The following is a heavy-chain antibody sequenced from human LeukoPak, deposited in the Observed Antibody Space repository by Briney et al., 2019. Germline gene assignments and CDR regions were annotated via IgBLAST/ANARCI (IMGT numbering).Heavy chain of an antibody. J-gene: IGHJ3*02. CDR3: ARDPYYDILTGYLIRGAFDI. CDR1: GGSISSYY. V-gene: IGHV4-59*12. Sequence: SETLSLTCTVSGGSISSYYWSWIRQPPGKGLEWIGYIYYSGSTNYNPSLKSRVTMSVDTSKNQFSLKLNSVTAADTAAYYCARDPYYDILTGYLIRGAFDIWGLGTVVTVSS. D-gene: IGHD3-9*01. CDR2: IYYSGST.